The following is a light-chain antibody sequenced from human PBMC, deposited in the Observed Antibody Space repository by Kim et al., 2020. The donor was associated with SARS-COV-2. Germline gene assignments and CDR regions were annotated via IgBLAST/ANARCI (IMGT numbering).Light chain of an antibody. Sequence: PGDRVTLSCRASQSISSSYLTWYQHKPGQAPRLLIYGASTRATGIPARFSGSGSGTDFTLTISSLQPEDFAVYYCQQDYNLPWTFGQGTKV. CDR3: QQDYNLPWT. V-gene: IGKV3D-7*01. J-gene: IGKJ1*01. CDR1: QSISSSY. CDR2: GAS.